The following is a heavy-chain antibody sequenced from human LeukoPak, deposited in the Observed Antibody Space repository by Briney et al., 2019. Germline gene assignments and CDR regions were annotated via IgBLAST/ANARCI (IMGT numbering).Heavy chain of an antibody. D-gene: IGHD2-21*01. V-gene: IGHV4-59*08. Sequence: PSETLSLTCTVSGGSISSYYWGWIRQPPGKGLEWIGYIYYSGNTNYSPSLKSRVSISVDTSKNHFSLKLNSVTAADTAVYYCARYSGLNGDYFDYWGQGTLVTVSS. CDR2: IYYSGNT. CDR1: GGSISSYY. J-gene: IGHJ4*02. CDR3: ARYSGLNGDYFDY.